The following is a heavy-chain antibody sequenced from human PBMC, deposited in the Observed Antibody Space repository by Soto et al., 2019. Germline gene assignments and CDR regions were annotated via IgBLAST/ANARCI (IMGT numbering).Heavy chain of an antibody. CDR1: GFTFSNAW. CDR2: IKSKTDGGTT. J-gene: IGHJ4*02. V-gene: IGHV3-15*01. Sequence: GGSLRLSCAASGFTFSNAWMSWVRQAPGKGLEWVGRIKSKTDGGTTDYAAPVKGRFTISRDDSKNTLYLQMNSLKTEDTAVYYCTTDPGPYYDFWSGLFIVDWGQGTLVTVSS. CDR3: TTDPGPYYDFWSGLFIVD. D-gene: IGHD3-3*01.